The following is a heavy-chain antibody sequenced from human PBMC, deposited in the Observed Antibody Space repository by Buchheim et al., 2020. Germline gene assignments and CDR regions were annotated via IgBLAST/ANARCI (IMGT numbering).Heavy chain of an antibody. J-gene: IGHJ5*02. D-gene: IGHD1-7*01. CDR3: ARDVKIFGITGTNWFDP. V-gene: IGHV4-61*02. CDR1: GGSISSGSYY. Sequence: QVQLQESGPGLVKPSQTLSLTCTVSGGSISSGSYYWSWIRQPAGKGLEWIGRIYTSGSTNYNPSLKSRVTISLDTSKNQFSLKLGSVTAADTAVYYCARDVKIFGITGTNWFDPWGQGTL. CDR2: IYTSGST.